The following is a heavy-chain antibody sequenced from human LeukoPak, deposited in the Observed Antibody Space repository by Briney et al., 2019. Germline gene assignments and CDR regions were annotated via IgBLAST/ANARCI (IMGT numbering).Heavy chain of an antibody. V-gene: IGHV4-30-4*08. CDR3: ARDPEQRWFDP. CDR2: TYYSGST. D-gene: IGHD1-14*01. CDR1: GGSISSGDYY. J-gene: IGHJ5*02. Sequence: SETLSLTCTVSGGSISSGDYYWSWIRQPPGKGLEWIGYTYYSGSTYYNPSLKSRVTISVDTSKNQFSLKLSSVTAADTAVYYCARDPEQRWFDPWGQGTLVTVSS.